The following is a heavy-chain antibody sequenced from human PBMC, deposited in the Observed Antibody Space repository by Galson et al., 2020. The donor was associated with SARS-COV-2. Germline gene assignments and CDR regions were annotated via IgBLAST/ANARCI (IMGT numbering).Heavy chain of an antibody. D-gene: IGHD6-6*01. V-gene: IGHV3-33*01. CDR1: GFTFSSYG. Sequence: GESLKISCAASGFTFSSYGMHWVRQAPGKGLEWVAVIWYDGSNKYYADSVKGRFTISRDNSKNTLYLQMNSLRAEDTAVYYCAREGPDYRSSYFDYWGQGTLVTVSS. J-gene: IGHJ4*02. CDR3: AREGPDYRSSYFDY. CDR2: IWYDGSNK.